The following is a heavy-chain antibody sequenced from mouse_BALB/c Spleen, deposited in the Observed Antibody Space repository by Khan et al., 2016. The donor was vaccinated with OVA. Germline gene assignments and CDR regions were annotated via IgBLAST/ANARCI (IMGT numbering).Heavy chain of an antibody. CDR1: GYTFTNYG. CDR2: INTYTGEP. D-gene: IGHD6-1*01. J-gene: IGHJ1*01. Sequence: IQLVQSGPELKKPGETVKISCKASGYTFTNYGMNWMKQAPGKGLKWMGWINTYTGEPTYADDFKGRFAFSLETSANTAYLQINNLKNDDTATYFCARSASDWFFDVWGAGTTVTVSA. V-gene: IGHV9-3-1*01. CDR3: ARSASDWFFDV.